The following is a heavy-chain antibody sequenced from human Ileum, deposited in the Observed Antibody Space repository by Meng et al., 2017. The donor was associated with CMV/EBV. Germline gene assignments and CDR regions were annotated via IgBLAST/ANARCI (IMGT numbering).Heavy chain of an antibody. CDR2: IFSDGNT. CDR1: GFTVISNY. D-gene: IGHD6-13*01. V-gene: IGHV3-66*02. Sequence: GGSLRLSCAASGFTVISNYMSWVRQAPGKGLEWVSLIFSDGNTYYADSVRGRFTISRDISKNKLYLQMNSLRAEDTAVYYWARDLGGQPRAFDIWGQGTMVTVSS. CDR3: ARDLGGQPRAFDI. J-gene: IGHJ3*02.